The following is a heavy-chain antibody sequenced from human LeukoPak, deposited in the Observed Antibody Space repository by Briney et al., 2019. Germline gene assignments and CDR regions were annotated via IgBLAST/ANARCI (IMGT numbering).Heavy chain of an antibody. CDR2: IYYSGST. J-gene: IGHJ5*02. CDR3: ARGLAYDFWSGYSNWFDP. D-gene: IGHD3-3*01. CDR1: GGSISSYY. V-gene: IGHV4-59*12. Sequence: SETLSLTCTVSGGSISSYYWSWIRQPPGKGLEWIGYIYYSGSTNYNPSLKSRVTISVDTSKNQFSLKLSSVTAADTAVYYCARGLAYDFWSGYSNWFDPWGQGTLVTVSS.